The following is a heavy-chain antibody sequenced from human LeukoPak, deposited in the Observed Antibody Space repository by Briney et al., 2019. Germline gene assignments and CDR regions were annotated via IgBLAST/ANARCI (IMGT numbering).Heavy chain of an antibody. Sequence: PSQTLSLTCTVSGGSISSGGYYWSWIRQPPGKGLEWIGYIYHSGSTYYNPSLKSRVTISVDRSKNQFSLKLSSVTAADTAVYYCARGDSSGYYLNAFDIWGQGTMVTVSS. CDR1: GGSISSGGYY. D-gene: IGHD3-22*01. J-gene: IGHJ3*02. CDR2: IYHSGST. CDR3: ARGDSSGYYLNAFDI. V-gene: IGHV4-30-2*01.